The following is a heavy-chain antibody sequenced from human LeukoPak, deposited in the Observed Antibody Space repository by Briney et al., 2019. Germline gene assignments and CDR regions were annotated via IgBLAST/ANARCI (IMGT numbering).Heavy chain of an antibody. J-gene: IGHJ3*02. Sequence: SVKVSCKASGGTFSSYAISWVRQAPGQGLEWMGRIIPILGIANYAQKFQGRVTITADKSTSTAYMELSSLRSEDTAVYYCAKSYFKAGILGAFDIWGQGTMVTVSS. CDR3: AKSYFKAGILGAFDI. V-gene: IGHV1-69*04. CDR2: IIPILGIA. CDR1: GGTFSSYA. D-gene: IGHD1-26*01.